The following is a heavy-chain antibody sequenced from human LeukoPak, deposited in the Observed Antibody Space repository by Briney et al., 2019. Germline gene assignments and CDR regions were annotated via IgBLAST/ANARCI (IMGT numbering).Heavy chain of an antibody. CDR2: IIPIFGTA. J-gene: IGHJ4*02. Sequence: GASVKVSCKASGATFTTYAISWVRQAPGQGLEWMGRIIPIFGTANYAQKFQGRVTITTDESTSTAYMELRSLRSEDTAVYYCARGWMEDSSGYYWSGLDYWGQGTLVTVSS. V-gene: IGHV1-69*05. CDR3: ARGWMEDSSGYYWSGLDY. D-gene: IGHD3-22*01. CDR1: GATFTTYA.